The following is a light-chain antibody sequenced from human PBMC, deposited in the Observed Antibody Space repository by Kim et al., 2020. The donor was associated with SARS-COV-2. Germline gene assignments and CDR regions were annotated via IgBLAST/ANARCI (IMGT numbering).Light chain of an antibody. CDR3: ASWDDSLGGWV. CDR1: SSDIGSNT. V-gene: IGLV1-44*01. Sequence: GQRITLPCSGSSSDIGSNTVNWYQQFPGSTPKLLIYSNTQRPSGVPDRFSGSKSGTSASLAITELQSEDEADYYCASWDDSLGGWVFGGGTQLTVL. CDR2: SNT. J-gene: IGLJ3*02.